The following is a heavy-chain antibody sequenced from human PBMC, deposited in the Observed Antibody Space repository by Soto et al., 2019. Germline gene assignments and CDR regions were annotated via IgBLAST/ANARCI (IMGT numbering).Heavy chain of an antibody. CDR3: ARYPTLTDYFFHGMDV. Sequence: XESLKISCKGCGYTFTNYCIVWVRQIPGKGLEWMGIIYPGDSDTRYSPSFQGQVTISADRSISTAYLQWSSLKASDTGMYYCARYPTLTDYFFHGMDVWGQGTTVTVSS. D-gene: IGHD4-17*01. CDR1: GYTFTNYC. V-gene: IGHV5-51*01. J-gene: IGHJ6*02. CDR2: IYPGDSDT.